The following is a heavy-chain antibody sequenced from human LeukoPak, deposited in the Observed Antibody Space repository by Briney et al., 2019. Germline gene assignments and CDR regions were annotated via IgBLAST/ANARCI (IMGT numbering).Heavy chain of an antibody. D-gene: IGHD2-2*01. CDR2: IWYDGSNK. Sequence: PGGSLRLSCVASRFTFSNYGMHWVRQAPDKGLEWVALIWYDGSNKYCADSVKGRFTISRDNSENTLYLQMNSLRAEDTAMYYCARDFAAMIDYWGQGTRVTVSS. J-gene: IGHJ4*02. CDR1: RFTFSNYG. V-gene: IGHV3-33*01. CDR3: ARDFAAMIDY.